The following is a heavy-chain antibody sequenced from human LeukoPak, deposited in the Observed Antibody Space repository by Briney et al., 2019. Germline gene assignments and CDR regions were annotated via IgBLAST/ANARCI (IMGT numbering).Heavy chain of an antibody. CDR2: ISSSGSST. CDR3: AKCPTGYSKTFDS. V-gene: IGHV3-23*01. J-gene: IGHJ4*02. D-gene: IGHD6-13*01. CDR1: RFASNSYA. Sequence: GGSLRLSCAASRFASNSYAMSWVRQAPGKGLEWVSGISSSGSSTYYADSVKGRFTISRDNSKDTLYLQMNSLRAEDTAVYYCAKCPTGYSKTFDSWGQGTLVTVSS.